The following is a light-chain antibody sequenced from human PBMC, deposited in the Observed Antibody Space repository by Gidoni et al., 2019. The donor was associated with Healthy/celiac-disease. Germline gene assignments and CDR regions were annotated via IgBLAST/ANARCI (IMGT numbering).Light chain of an antibody. J-gene: IGKJ1*01. Sequence: DIQMTQSPSSLSASVGDRVTITCRASQSISSYLNWYQQKPGKAPKLLIYAASSLQSGVPSRFSGSGSGTDFTITISSLQPEDFATYYCQQSYSTPQTCGQGTKVEIK. V-gene: IGKV1-39*01. CDR3: QQSYSTPQT. CDR2: AAS. CDR1: QSISSY.